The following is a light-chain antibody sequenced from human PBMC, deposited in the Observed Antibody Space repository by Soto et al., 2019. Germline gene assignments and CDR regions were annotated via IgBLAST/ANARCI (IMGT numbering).Light chain of an antibody. CDR2: EVS. CDR1: GSDIGGSNY. CDR3: SSYTSRTTWV. J-gene: IGLJ3*02. Sequence: QSALTQTASVSGSPGQSITISCTGTGSDIGGSNYVSWYQQSPGKAPKLMIYEVSNRPSGVSNRFFASKSGNTASLTISGLQAEDEADYYCSSYTSRTTWVFGGGTKVTVL. V-gene: IGLV2-14*01.